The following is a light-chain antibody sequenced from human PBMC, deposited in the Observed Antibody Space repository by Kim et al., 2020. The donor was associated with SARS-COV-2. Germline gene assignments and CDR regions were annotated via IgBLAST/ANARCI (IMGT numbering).Light chain of an antibody. J-gene: IGKJ2*01. Sequence: SASVGERVTIPCRASKSISSYLNWYQQKPGKAPKLLIYAASSLQSGVPSRFSGSESGTDFTLTISSLKPEDFATYYCQQSYSTPYTFGQGTKLEI. V-gene: IGKV1-39*01. CDR1: KSISSY. CDR2: AAS. CDR3: QQSYSTPYT.